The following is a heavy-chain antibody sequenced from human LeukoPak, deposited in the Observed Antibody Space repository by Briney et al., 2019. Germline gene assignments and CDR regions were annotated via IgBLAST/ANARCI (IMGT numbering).Heavy chain of an antibody. CDR1: GFTFSSYA. CDR3: AKLTYSSSSGYYFDY. J-gene: IGHJ4*02. Sequence: GGSLRLSCAASGFTFSSYAMSWVRQAPGKGLEWVSTISGRGGTTSYADSVKGRFTISRDNSKNTLYLQMNSLRAEDTAVYYCAKLTYSSSSGYYFDYWGQGTLVTVSS. V-gene: IGHV3-23*01. CDR2: ISGRGGTT. D-gene: IGHD6-6*01.